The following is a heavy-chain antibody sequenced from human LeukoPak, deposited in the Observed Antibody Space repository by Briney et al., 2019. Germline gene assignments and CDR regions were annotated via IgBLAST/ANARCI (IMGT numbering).Heavy chain of an antibody. J-gene: IGHJ1*01. V-gene: IGHV4-34*01. CDR2: INHSGST. D-gene: IGHD3-3*01. Sequence: PSETLSLTCAVYGGSFSGYYWSWIRQPPGKGLEWIGEINHSGSTNYNPSLKSRVTISVDTSKNQFSLKLSSVTAADTAVYYCARGPYYDFWSGAEYFQHWGQGTLVTVSS. CDR1: GGSFSGYY. CDR3: ARGPYYDFWSGAEYFQH.